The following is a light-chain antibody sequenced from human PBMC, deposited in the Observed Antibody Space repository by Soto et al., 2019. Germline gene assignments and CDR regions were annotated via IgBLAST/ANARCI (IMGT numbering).Light chain of an antibody. CDR1: SSNFGAGYD. V-gene: IGLV1-40*01. J-gene: IGLJ3*02. Sequence: QSVLTQPPSVSGAPGQRVTISCTGSSSNFGAGYDVQWYQQLPGTAPKLLISNNNNRPSGVPDRFSGSKADTSASLAITGIQAEDEADYYCQSFDRSLSGWVFGGGTQLTVL. CDR2: NNN. CDR3: QSFDRSLSGWV.